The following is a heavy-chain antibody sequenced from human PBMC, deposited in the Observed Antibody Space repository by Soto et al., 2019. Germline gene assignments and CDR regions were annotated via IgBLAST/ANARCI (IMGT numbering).Heavy chain of an antibody. J-gene: IGHJ4*02. V-gene: IGHV3-33*01. CDR2: IWDDGSKK. Sequence: QVHLVESGGGVVQPGRSLRLSCVASGFTFSNFAMHWVRQAPGKGLEWVAVIWDDGSKKYYADSVKGRFTISRDDSKNTWHLERNGLRPEDTPRYYWARDGYGPHPLLDSGGQGPLVTVSS. CDR3: ARDGYGPHPLLDS. D-gene: IGHD3-10*01. CDR1: GFTFSNFA.